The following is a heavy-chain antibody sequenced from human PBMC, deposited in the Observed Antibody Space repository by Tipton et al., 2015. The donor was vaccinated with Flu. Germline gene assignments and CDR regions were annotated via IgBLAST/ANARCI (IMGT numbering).Heavy chain of an antibody. D-gene: IGHD2-21*02. Sequence: TLSLTCTVSGGSISTYSWSWIRQPPGKGLEWIGNIYYSGSTNYNPSLKSRVTISVDTSKSQFSLKLSPVTAADTAVYYCARETVVTASYSASIYYFDYWVPGIVVTVSS. CDR1: GGSISTYS. CDR2: IYYSGST. CDR3: ARETVVTASYSASIYYFDY. J-gene: IGHJ4*02. V-gene: IGHV4-59*01.